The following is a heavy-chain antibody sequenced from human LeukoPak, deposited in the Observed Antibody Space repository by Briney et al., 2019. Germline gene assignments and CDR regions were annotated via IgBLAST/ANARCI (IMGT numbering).Heavy chain of an antibody. J-gene: IGHJ5*02. CDR3: ARGKNWFYP. CDR2: IKEDGSEK. CDR1: GFTFSIYC. V-gene: IGHV3-7*01. Sequence: GGSLSLSCVASGFTFSIYCMMWVCQAPGKGREWVANIKEDGSEKHYGVPEKGRFTISRDNAKNSLYLQMNSLRADYMAVYYCARGKNWFYPWGQGTLVTVSS.